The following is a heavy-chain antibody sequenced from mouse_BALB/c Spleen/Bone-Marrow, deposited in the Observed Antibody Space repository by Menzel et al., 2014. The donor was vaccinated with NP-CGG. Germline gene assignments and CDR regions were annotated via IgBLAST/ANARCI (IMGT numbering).Heavy chain of an antibody. D-gene: IGHD2-14*01. J-gene: IGHJ2*01. V-gene: IGHV1S130*01. Sequence: QVQLQQPGSVLVRPGTSVKPSCKASGYTFTSSWIHWARQRPGQGLEWIGEIHPNSGNTNYNEKFKGKATLTIDTSSSIAYVDLSSLTSEVSAVYYCARHHRYAYYFDYWGQGTTLTVSS. CDR3: ARHHRYAYYFDY. CDR2: IHPNSGNT. CDR1: GYTFTSSW.